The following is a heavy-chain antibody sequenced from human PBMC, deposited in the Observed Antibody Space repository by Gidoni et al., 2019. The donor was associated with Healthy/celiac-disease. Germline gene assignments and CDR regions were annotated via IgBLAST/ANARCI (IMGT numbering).Heavy chain of an antibody. J-gene: IGHJ4*02. Sequence: QVQLQESGPGLLKPSETLSLTCTVSGGSISSYYWSWIRRPPGKGLEWIGYIYYSGSTNYNPSLKSRVTISVDTSKNQFSLKLSSVTAADTAVYYCASGSPPPFFDYWGQGTLVTVSS. V-gene: IGHV4-59*01. CDR1: GGSISSYY. CDR2: IYYSGST. CDR3: ASGSPPPFFDY.